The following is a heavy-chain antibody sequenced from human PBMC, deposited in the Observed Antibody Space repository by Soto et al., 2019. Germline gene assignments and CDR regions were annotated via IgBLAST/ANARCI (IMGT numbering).Heavy chain of an antibody. V-gene: IGHV4-31*03. CDR2: IYYTGIT. CDR3: AGGTSSWFDY. J-gene: IGHJ4*02. D-gene: IGHD6-13*01. CDR1: GGSISRDGYY. Sequence: QVQLQESGPGLVKPSQTLSLTCTVSGGSISRDGYYWTWIRQPPGKGLEWIGYIYYTGITHYNPSLKSRVTISIDTSNNRFSLTVNSVTAADTAVYYCAGGTSSWFDYWGQGTRVTVSS.